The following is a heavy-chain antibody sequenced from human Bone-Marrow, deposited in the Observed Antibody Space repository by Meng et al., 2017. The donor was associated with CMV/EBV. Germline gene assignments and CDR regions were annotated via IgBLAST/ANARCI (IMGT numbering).Heavy chain of an antibody. CDR1: GFTFSDYY. J-gene: IGHJ3*02. CDR2: IYSGGST. D-gene: IGHD3-10*01. V-gene: IGHV3-53*01. Sequence: GGSLRLSCAASGFTFSDYYMSWIRQAPGKGLEWVPVIYSGGSTYYADSVKGRFTIFRDKSKITLYLQMNSLRAEDTAMYYCARDGSGVGPAFDIWGQGTMVTVSS. CDR3: ARDGSGVGPAFDI.